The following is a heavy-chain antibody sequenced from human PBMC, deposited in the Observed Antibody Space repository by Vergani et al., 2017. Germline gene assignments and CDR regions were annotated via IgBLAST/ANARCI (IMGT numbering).Heavy chain of an antibody. J-gene: IGHJ4*02. Sequence: QVQLQESGPGLVKPSETLFLTCAVSGFSIDNGYYWDWIRQPPGKGLEWIGSIYRTGRTHFNPSLKSRVTISVDTSNNHFSLRLNSLTAADTAVYYCARRSGIVYGIFSGTQYFFDFWGEETLVTVPS. CDR2: IYRTGRT. V-gene: IGHV4-38-2*01. CDR1: GFSIDNGYY. CDR3: ARRSGIVYGIFSGTQYFFDF. D-gene: IGHD3-9*01.